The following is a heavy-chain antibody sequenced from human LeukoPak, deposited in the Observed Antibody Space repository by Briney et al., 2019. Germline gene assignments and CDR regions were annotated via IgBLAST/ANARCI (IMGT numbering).Heavy chain of an antibody. Sequence: PGESLKISCRGSGYSFTSYWIGWVRQMPGKGLEWMGIIYPGDSDTRYSPSFQGQVTISADKSISTAYLQWSSLKASDTAMYYCARVDDCSSTSCYRRLGYGMDVWGQGTTVTVSS. D-gene: IGHD2-2*01. J-gene: IGHJ6*02. CDR3: ARVDDCSSTSCYRRLGYGMDV. V-gene: IGHV5-51*01. CDR2: IYPGDSDT. CDR1: GYSFTSYW.